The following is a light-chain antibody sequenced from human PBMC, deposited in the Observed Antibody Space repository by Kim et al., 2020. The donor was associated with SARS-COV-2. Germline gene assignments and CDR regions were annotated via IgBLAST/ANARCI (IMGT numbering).Light chain of an antibody. J-gene: IGKJ2*01. CDR3: QQYGGSSYT. CDR2: GAF. CDR1: QSVSSSY. V-gene: IGKV3-20*01. Sequence: EIVLTQSPGTLSLSPGERATLSCRASQSVSSSYLAWYQQKPGQAPRLLIYGAFIRATGIPDRFSGSGSGTDFTLTISRLEPEDFAVYYCQQYGGSSYTFGQGTKLEI.